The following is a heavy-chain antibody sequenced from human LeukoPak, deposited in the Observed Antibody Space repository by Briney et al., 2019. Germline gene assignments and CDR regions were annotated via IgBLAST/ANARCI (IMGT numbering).Heavy chain of an antibody. CDR2: IYYSGST. CDR1: GGSISSSSYY. CDR3: ANHYYYYMDV. V-gene: IGHV4-39*07. Sequence: SETLSLTCTVSGGSISSSSYYWGWIRQPPGKGLEWIGSIYYSGSTYYNPSLKSRVTISVDTSKNQFSLKLSSVTAADTAVYYCANHYYYYMDVWGKGTTVTVTS. J-gene: IGHJ6*03.